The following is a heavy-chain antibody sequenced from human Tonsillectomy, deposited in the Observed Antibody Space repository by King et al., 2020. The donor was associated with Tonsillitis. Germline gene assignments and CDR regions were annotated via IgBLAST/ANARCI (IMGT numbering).Heavy chain of an antibody. CDR3: AKDRGFIPATVSYYFDY. Sequence: VQLVESGGGVVQPGRSLRLSCAASGFTFSSYGMHWVRQAPGKGLEWVALISYDGNNKYYADSVKGRFTISRDNSKNTLHLQMNSLIAEDTAVYYCAKDRGFIPATVSYYFDYWGQGTLVTVSS. CDR2: ISYDGNNK. J-gene: IGHJ4*02. CDR1: GFTFSSYG. V-gene: IGHV3-30*18. D-gene: IGHD4-17*01.